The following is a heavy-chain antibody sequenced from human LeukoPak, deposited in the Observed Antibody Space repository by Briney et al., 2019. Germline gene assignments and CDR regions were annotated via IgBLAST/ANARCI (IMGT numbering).Heavy chain of an antibody. V-gene: IGHV3-23*01. D-gene: IGHD3-10*01. CDR1: GFTFSSYA. CDR3: AKKLLWFGEVIDY. CDR2: ISGTGGST. Sequence: GGSLRLSCAASGFTFSSYAMSWVRQAPGKGLEWVSAISGTGGSTYYADSVKGRFTISRDNSKNTLYLQMNSLRAEDTAVYYCAKKLLWFGEVIDYWGQGTLVTVSS. J-gene: IGHJ4*02.